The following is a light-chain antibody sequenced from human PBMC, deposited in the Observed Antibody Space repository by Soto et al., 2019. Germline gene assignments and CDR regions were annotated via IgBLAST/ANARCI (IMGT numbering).Light chain of an antibody. V-gene: IGKV1-5*03. CDR2: KAS. J-gene: IGKJ5*01. Sequence: DIQMSQAPSSRSASVGDRVSITGRASQSISSWLAWYQQKPGKAPKLLIYKASSLESGVPSRFSGSGSGTEFTLTISSLQPDDLASYYCQHYDHYPLTFGQGTLLEIK. CDR1: QSISSW. CDR3: QHYDHYPLT.